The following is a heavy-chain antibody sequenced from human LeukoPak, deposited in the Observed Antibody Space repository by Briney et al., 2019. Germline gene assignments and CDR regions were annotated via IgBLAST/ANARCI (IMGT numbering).Heavy chain of an antibody. CDR1: GGSISNYY. V-gene: IGHV4-59*01. CDR2: IYSSGST. J-gene: IGHJ5*02. Sequence: SETLSLTCTVSGGSISNYYWSWIRQPPGKGLEWIGYIYSSGSTNYNPSLTSRVTMSVDTSKNQFSLKLSSVTPADTAVYYCARPTEGWFDPWARGTRVPVPS. CDR3: ARPTEGWFDP.